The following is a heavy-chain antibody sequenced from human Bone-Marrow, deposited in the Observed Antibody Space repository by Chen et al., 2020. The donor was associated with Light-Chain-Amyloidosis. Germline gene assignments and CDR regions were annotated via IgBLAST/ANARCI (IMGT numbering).Heavy chain of an antibody. Sequence: EVQLVESGGEVVQPGGSLRLSCAASGFYFSRYWMHWVRQAPGKGLVWVSRIHSEGTSTAYAESVKGRFTISRDNAKNTVYLQMNSLRVEDTAMYFCVRDGTPTAVSRYFDYWGQGTPVTVSS. D-gene: IGHD2-21*02. V-gene: IGHV3-74*01. CDR2: IHSEGTST. CDR1: GFYFSRYW. J-gene: IGHJ4*02. CDR3: VRDGTPTAVSRYFDY.